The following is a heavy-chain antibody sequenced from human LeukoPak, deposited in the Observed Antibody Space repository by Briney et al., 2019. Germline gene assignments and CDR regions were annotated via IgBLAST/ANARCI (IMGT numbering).Heavy chain of an antibody. Sequence: GGSLRLSCAASGFTFSDHGMHWVRQAPGKGLEWVSYISGSRSTIYYVDSVKGRFTISRDNAKNSLYLQMNSLRAEDTAMYYCARAATTMIVASDYWGQGTLVTVSS. V-gene: IGHV3-48*01. CDR3: ARAATTMIVASDY. D-gene: IGHD3-22*01. CDR2: ISGSRSTI. J-gene: IGHJ4*02. CDR1: GFTFSDHG.